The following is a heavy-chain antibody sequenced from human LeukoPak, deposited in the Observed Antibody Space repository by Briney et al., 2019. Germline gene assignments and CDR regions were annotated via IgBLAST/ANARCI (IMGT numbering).Heavy chain of an antibody. CDR3: AKDMALGAYDFWSGYATPPYFDY. CDR1: GFTFSSYA. Sequence: GGSLRLSCAASGFTFSSYAMSWVRQAPGKGLEWVPAISGSGGSTNYADSVKGRFTISRDNSKNTLYLQMNSLRAEDTAVYYCAKDMALGAYDFWSGYATPPYFDYWGQGALVTVSS. J-gene: IGHJ4*02. CDR2: ISGSGGST. V-gene: IGHV3-23*01. D-gene: IGHD3-3*01.